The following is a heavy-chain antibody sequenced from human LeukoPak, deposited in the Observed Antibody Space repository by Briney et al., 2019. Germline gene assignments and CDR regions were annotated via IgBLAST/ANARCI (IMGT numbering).Heavy chain of an antibody. Sequence: PSETLSLTCTVSGGSISSYYWSWIRQPAGKGLEWIGRIYTSGSTNYNPSLKSRVTMSVDMSTNQFSLKLSSVTAADTAVYYCARDSIGASSSWDYNWFDPWGQGTLVTVSS. CDR3: ARDSIGASSSWDYNWFDP. D-gene: IGHD6-13*01. CDR1: GGSISSYY. V-gene: IGHV4-4*07. CDR2: IYTSGST. J-gene: IGHJ5*02.